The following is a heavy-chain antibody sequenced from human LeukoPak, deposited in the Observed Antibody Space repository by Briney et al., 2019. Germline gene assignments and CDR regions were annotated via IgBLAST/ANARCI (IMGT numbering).Heavy chain of an antibody. V-gene: IGHV4-39*01. Sequence: SETLSLTCTVSGGSISSSSYYWGWIRQPPGKGLEWIGSIYYSGSAYYNPSLKSRVTISVDTSKNQFSLKLSSVTAADTAVYYCARQLGYCSSTSCYADKVDYWGQGTLATVSS. CDR3: ARQLGYCSSTSCYADKVDY. CDR2: IYYSGSA. J-gene: IGHJ4*02. D-gene: IGHD2-2*01. CDR1: GGSISSSSYY.